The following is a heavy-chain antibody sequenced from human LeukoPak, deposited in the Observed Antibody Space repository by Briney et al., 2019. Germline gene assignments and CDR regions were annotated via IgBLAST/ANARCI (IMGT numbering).Heavy chain of an antibody. CDR3: ARDGREMATIYYFDY. CDR2: IHSDGYSV. D-gene: IGHD5-24*01. V-gene: IGHV3-74*01. Sequence: GGSLRLSCAASGFTFSSYWMHWVRQAPGKGPVWLARIHSDGYSVSYADSVKGRFTISRDNSKNTLYLQMNSLRAEDTAVYYCARDGREMATIYYFDYWGQGTLVTVSS. CDR1: GFTFSSYW. J-gene: IGHJ4*02.